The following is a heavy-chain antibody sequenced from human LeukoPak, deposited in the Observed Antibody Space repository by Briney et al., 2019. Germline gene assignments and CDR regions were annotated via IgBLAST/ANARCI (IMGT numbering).Heavy chain of an antibody. CDR3: TTGIRGD. CDR1: GLTVTNAW. D-gene: IGHD3-10*01. CDR2: IASKTDGGAT. Sequence: GGSLRLSCSASGLTVTNAWMNWVRQAPGEGLDWVGRIASKTDGGATDYAAPVKGRFTILRDDSKNTLNLQMNSLKTEDTAVYYCTTGIRGDWGQGTLVTVSS. V-gene: IGHV3-15*07. J-gene: IGHJ4*02.